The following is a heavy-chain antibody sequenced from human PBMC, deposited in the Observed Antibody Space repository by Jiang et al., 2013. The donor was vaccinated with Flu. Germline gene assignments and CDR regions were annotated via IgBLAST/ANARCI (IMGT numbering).Heavy chain of an antibody. V-gene: IGHV5-51*01. CDR3: ASPGGDCSGGSCYSPDAFDI. J-gene: IGHJ3*02. CDR1: GYSFTSYW. CDR2: IYPGDSDT. Sequence: LKISCKGSGYSFTSYWIGWVRQMPGKGLEWMGIIYPGDSDTRYSPSFQGQVTISADKSISTAYLQWSSLKASDTAMYYCASPGGDCSGGSCYSPDAFDIWGQGTMVTVSS. D-gene: IGHD2-15*01.